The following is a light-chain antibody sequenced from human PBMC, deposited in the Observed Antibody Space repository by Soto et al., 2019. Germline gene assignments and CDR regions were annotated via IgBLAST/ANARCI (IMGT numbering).Light chain of an antibody. V-gene: IGKV3-20*01. CDR2: SAS. J-gene: IGKJ4*02. CDR1: QSISSNF. Sequence: EVVLTQSPDTLSLAVGERASLSYRASQSISSNFLAWYQQKPGQAPRLLIYSASTRATGVPDRFSGSGSGTDFTLTISRREPEHYARYYCQQYHTSSLALGRGTKVDIK. CDR3: QQYHTSSLA.